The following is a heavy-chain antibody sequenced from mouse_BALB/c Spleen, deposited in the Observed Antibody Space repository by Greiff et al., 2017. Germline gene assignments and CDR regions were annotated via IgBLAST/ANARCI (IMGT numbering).Heavy chain of an antibody. Sequence: QVQLQQPGAELVKPGASVKLSCKASGYTFTSYWMHWVKQRPGQGLEWIGEINPSNGRTNYNEKFKSKATLTVDKSSSTAYMQLSSLTSEDSAVYYCARRGYDYGFAYWGQGTLVTVSA. CDR2: INPSNGRT. J-gene: IGHJ3*01. D-gene: IGHD2-4*01. V-gene: IGHV1S81*02. CDR1: GYTFTSYW. CDR3: ARRGYDYGFAY.